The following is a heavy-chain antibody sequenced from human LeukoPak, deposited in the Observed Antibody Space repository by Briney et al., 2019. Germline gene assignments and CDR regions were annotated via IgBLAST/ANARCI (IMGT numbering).Heavy chain of an antibody. Sequence: PSETLSLTCTVSGGSISSYYWSWIRQPPGKGLEWIGYIYYSGSTNYNPSLKSRVTISVDTSKNQFSLKLSSVTAADTAVYYCARHSSMDYGDFDFDYWGQGTLVTVSS. D-gene: IGHD4-17*01. V-gene: IGHV4-59*08. CDR2: IYYSGST. CDR1: GGSISSYY. J-gene: IGHJ4*02. CDR3: ARHSSMDYGDFDFDY.